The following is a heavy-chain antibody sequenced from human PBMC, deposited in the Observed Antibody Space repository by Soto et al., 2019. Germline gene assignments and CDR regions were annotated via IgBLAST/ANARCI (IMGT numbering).Heavy chain of an antibody. V-gene: IGHV3-53*04. CDR2: IYSGGST. Sequence: GGSLRLSCAASGFTVSSNYMSWVRQAPGKGLEWVSVIYSGGSTYYADSVKGRFTISRHNSKNTLYLQMNSLRAEDTAVYYCARCPPYSEQHCYGLDVWGQGTTVTVPS. D-gene: IGHD6-13*01. J-gene: IGHJ6*02. CDR3: ARCPPYSEQHCYGLDV. CDR1: GFTVSSNY.